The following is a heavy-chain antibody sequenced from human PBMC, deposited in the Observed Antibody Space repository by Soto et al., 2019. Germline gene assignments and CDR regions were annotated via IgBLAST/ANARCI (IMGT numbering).Heavy chain of an antibody. CDR3: ARGSSSSSYYYYGMDV. D-gene: IGHD6-6*01. Sequence: SETLSLTCTVSGGSISSYYWSWIRQPPGKGLEWIGYTYYSGSTNYNPSLKSRVTISVDTSKNQFSLKLSSVTAADTAVYYCARGSSSSSYYYYGMDVWGQGTTVTVSS. CDR2: TYYSGST. CDR1: GGSISSYY. V-gene: IGHV4-59*01. J-gene: IGHJ6*02.